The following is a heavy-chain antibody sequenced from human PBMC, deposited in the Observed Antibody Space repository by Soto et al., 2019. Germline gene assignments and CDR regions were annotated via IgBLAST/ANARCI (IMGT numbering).Heavy chain of an antibody. J-gene: IGHJ5*02. V-gene: IGHV3-33*01. D-gene: IGHD2-21*02. CDR3: ASDVLAYCGGDCSHTWFDP. Sequence: QVQLVESGGGVVQPGRSLRLSCAASGFTFSSYGMHWVRQAPGKGLEWVAVIWYDGSNKYYADSVKGRFTISRDNSKNTLYLQMNSLRAEDTAVYYCASDVLAYCGGDCSHTWFDPWGQGTLVTVSS. CDR2: IWYDGSNK. CDR1: GFTFSSYG.